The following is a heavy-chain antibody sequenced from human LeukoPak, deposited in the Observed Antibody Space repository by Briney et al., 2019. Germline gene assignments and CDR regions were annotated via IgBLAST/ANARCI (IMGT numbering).Heavy chain of an antibody. Sequence: GGSVRLSCSASGFTFSTSWMSWVRPAPGKGLEGVANIKEEGSEKNYVDSVKGRFTISRDNAKNSLYLQMHSLSAEDTAVHYCATARGLGIWGQGTMVTVSS. CDR2: IKEEGSEK. J-gene: IGHJ3*02. CDR3: ATARGLGI. V-gene: IGHV3-7*05. CDR1: GFTFSTSW.